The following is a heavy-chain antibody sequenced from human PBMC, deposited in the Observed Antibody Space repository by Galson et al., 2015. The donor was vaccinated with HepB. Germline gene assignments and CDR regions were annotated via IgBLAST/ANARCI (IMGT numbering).Heavy chain of an antibody. V-gene: IGHV1-18*01. D-gene: IGHD3-22*01. Sequence: SCKASGYTFTSYGISWVRQAPGQGLEWMGWISAYNGNTNYAQKLQGRVTMTTDTSTSTAYMELRSLRSDDTAVYYCARVGHYYDSSGHNWFDPWGQGTLVTVSS. CDR1: GYTFTSYG. CDR2: ISAYNGNT. J-gene: IGHJ5*02. CDR3: ARVGHYYDSSGHNWFDP.